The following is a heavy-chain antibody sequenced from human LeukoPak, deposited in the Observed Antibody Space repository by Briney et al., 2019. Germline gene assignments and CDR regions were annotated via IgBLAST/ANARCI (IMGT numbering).Heavy chain of an antibody. J-gene: IGHJ4*02. CDR2: INHSGST. Sequence: SETLSLTCAVYGGSFSGYYWSWIRQPPGKGLEWIGEINHSGSTNYNPSLKSRVTIPVDTSKNQFSLKLSSMTAADTAVYYCARGDGICLDYWGQGTLVTVSS. D-gene: IGHD2-15*01. CDR3: ARGDGICLDY. CDR1: GGSFSGYY. V-gene: IGHV4-34*01.